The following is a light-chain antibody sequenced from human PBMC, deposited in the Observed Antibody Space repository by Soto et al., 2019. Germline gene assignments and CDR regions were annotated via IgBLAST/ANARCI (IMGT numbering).Light chain of an antibody. V-gene: IGKV1-39*01. Sequence: FKLTNPPTSLSPSVGERVASTCRASQTISSYMTWYQQKPGKAPKLLIYAASSLQSGVPSRFSGSRSGTDFTLTISSLQPEDFATYYCQQSYSTPRTFGQGTKVAIK. J-gene: IGKJ1*01. CDR1: QTISSY. CDR2: AAS. CDR3: QQSYSTPRT.